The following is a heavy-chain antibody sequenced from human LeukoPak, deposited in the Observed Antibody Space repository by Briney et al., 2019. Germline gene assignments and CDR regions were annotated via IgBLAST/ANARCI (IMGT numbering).Heavy chain of an antibody. CDR3: ARDCFDYYDSSGYGWFDP. Sequence: ASVKVSCKASGGTFSSYAISWVRQAPGQGLEWMGGIIPIFGTANYAQKFQGRVTITTDESTSTAYMELSSLRSEDTAVYYCARDCFDYYDSSGYGWFDPWGQGTLVTVSS. J-gene: IGHJ5*02. CDR1: GGTFSSYA. D-gene: IGHD3-22*01. CDR2: IIPIFGTA. V-gene: IGHV1-69*05.